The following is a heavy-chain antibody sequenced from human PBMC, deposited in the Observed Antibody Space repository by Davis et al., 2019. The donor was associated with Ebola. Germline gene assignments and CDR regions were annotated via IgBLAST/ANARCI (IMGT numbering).Heavy chain of an antibody. CDR1: GGSFSGYY. Sequence: MPSETLSLTFAVYGGSFSGYYWSWIRQPPGKGLEWIGEINHSGSTNYNPSLKSRVTISVDTSKNQFSLKLSSVTAADTAVYYCATRFLEWLFVSWGQGTLVTVSS. CDR2: INHSGST. D-gene: IGHD3-3*01. J-gene: IGHJ4*02. V-gene: IGHV4-34*01. CDR3: ATRFLEWLFVS.